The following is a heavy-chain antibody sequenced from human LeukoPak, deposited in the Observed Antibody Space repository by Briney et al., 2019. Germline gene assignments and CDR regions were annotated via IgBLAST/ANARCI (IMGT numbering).Heavy chain of an antibody. Sequence: ASVKVSCKASGYTFTSYGISWVRQAPGQGLEWMGWISAYNGNTNYAQKLQGRVTMTTDTSTSTAYMELRSLRSDDTAVYYCARDPDYYGSGTAIDAFDTWAKGQWSPSLQ. CDR1: GYTFTSYG. CDR3: ARDPDYYGSGTAIDAFDT. D-gene: IGHD3-10*01. CDR2: ISAYNGNT. J-gene: IGHJ3*02. V-gene: IGHV1-18*01.